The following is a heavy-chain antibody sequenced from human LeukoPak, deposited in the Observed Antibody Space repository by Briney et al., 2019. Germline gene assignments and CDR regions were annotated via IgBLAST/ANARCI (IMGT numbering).Heavy chain of an antibody. D-gene: IGHD3-10*01. CDR1: GGSISSGSYY. Sequence: SQTLSLTCTVSGGSISSGSYYWSWIRQPAGKGLKWIGRIYTSGSTNYNPSLKSRVTISVDTSKNQFSLKLSSVTAADRAVYYCARVRGAYYYYYMDVWGKGTTVTVSS. CDR2: IYTSGST. J-gene: IGHJ6*03. V-gene: IGHV4-61*02. CDR3: ARVRGAYYYYYMDV.